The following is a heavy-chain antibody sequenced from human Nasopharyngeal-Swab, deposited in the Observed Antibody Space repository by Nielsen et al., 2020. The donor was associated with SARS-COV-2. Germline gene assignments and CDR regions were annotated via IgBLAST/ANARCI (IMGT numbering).Heavy chain of an antibody. CDR1: GFTFDDYA. Sequence: GGSLRLSCAASGFTFDDYAMHWVRQAPGKSLEWVSGISWNSGSIGYADSVKGRFTIARDNAKNSLYLQMNSLRAEDTALYYCASGDSSGYYSDYWGQGTLVTVSS. CDR3: ASGDSSGYYSDY. CDR2: ISWNSGSI. V-gene: IGHV3-9*01. D-gene: IGHD3-22*01. J-gene: IGHJ4*02.